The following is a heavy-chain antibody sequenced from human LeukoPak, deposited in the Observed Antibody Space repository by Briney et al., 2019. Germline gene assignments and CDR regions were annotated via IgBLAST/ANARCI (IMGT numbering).Heavy chain of an antibody. D-gene: IGHD3-3*01. CDR1: GYTFTIYG. CDR2: ISAYNGNT. J-gene: IGHJ3*02. V-gene: IGHV1-18*01. Sequence: ASVNVSLKASGYTFTIYGISWVRHAPGQGLEWMGWISAYNGNTNYAQKLQGRVTMTTDTSTSTAYMELRSLRSDDTAVYYCARDSAYYDFWSGAFDIWGQGTMVTVSS. CDR3: ARDSAYYDFWSGAFDI.